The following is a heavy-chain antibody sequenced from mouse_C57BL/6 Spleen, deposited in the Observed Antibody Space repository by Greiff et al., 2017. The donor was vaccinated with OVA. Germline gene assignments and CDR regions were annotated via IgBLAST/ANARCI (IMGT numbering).Heavy chain of an antibody. D-gene: IGHD2-1*01. V-gene: IGHV3-6*01. CDR3: AIYYGNYGAMDY. Sequence: EVQLMESGPGLVKPSQSLSLTCSVTGYSITSGYYWNWIRQFPGNKLEWMGYISYDGSNNYNPSLKNRISITRDTSKNQFFLKLNSVTTEDTATYYCAIYYGNYGAMDYWGQGTSVTVSS. J-gene: IGHJ4*01. CDR1: GYSITSGYY. CDR2: ISYDGSN.